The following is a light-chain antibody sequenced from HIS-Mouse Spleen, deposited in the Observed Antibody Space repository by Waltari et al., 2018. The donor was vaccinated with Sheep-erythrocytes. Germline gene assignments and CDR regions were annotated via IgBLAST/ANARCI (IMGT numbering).Light chain of an antibody. V-gene: IGLV2-23*01. Sequence: PGQSITISCTGTSSDVGSYNLVSWYQQHPGKAPKLMIYEGSKRPSGVSNRFSGSKSGNTASLTISGLQAEDDADYYCCSYAGSSTPWVFGGGTKLTVL. CDR1: SSDVGSYNL. CDR2: EGS. CDR3: CSYAGSSTPWV. J-gene: IGLJ3*02.